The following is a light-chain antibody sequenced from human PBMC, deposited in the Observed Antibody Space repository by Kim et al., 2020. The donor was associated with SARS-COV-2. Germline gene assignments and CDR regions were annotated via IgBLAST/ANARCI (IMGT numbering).Light chain of an antibody. J-gene: IGLJ3*02. CDR1: SSNIGNTY. CDR3: AAWDDSLSGPV. Sequence: SELTQPPSASGTPGQRVTISCSGSSSNIGNTYVYWYQQLPGAAPKVLIYRDNQRPSGVPDRFSGSKSGTSASLAVSGLRSEDEAYYYCAAWDDSLSGPVFGGGTQLTVL. V-gene: IGLV1-47*01. CDR2: RDN.